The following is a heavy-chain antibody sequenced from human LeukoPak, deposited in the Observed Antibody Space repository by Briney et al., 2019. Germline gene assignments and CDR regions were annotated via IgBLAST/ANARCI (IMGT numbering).Heavy chain of an antibody. CDR2: INSDGNNI. J-gene: IGHJ4*02. CDR1: GFTFSDYF. V-gene: IGHV3-11*04. CDR3: ATSRVFDF. Sequence: GGSLRLSCVTSGFTFSDYFMNWIRQAPGKGPEWLSFINSDGNNIYYRDSVKGRFTISRDNAKKTLYLEMNNLRVDDTAIYYCATSRVFDFWGQGTLVAVSS.